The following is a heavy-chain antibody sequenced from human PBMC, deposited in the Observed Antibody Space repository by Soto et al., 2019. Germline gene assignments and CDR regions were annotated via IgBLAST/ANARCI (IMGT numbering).Heavy chain of an antibody. V-gene: IGHV4-34*01. Sequence: QVQLQQWGAGLLKPSETLSLTCGVYGGSFSASFWSWIRQPPGQGLEWLGEINDSGTTNYNPSLESRVSFSVDTSKNQFSLNLRSVTAADTAVYYCATGRGTESYWGQGTLVTVSS. CDR3: ATGRGTESY. J-gene: IGHJ4*02. D-gene: IGHD3-10*01. CDR2: INDSGTT. CDR1: GGSFSASF.